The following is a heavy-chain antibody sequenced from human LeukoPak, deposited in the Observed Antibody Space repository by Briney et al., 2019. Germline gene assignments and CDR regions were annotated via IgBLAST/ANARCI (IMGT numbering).Heavy chain of an antibody. CDR3: ARARKAVAGIDY. Sequence: GGSLRLSCAASGFTVSSNYMSWVRQAPGKGLEWVSAIYSGGSTYYADSVKGRFTISRDNSRNTLYLQMNSLRAEDTAVYYCARARKAVAGIDYWGQGTLVTVSS. J-gene: IGHJ4*02. D-gene: IGHD6-19*01. CDR1: GFTVSSNY. CDR2: IYSGGST. V-gene: IGHV3-66*01.